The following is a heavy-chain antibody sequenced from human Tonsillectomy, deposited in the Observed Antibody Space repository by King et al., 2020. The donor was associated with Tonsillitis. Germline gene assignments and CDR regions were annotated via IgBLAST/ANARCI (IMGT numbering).Heavy chain of an antibody. CDR3: ATGDFWDQYYYYMDV. D-gene: IGHD3-3*01. V-gene: IGHV1-69*04. CDR1: GGTFSSYA. J-gene: IGHJ6*03. Sequence: GQLVQSGAEVKKPGSSVKVSCKASGGTFSSYAFSWVRQAPGQGLEWMGRIIPILGIANYAQKFQGRVTITADKSTSTAYMELSSLRSEDTSVYYCATGDFWDQYYYYMDVWGKGTTVTVSS. CDR2: IIPILGIA.